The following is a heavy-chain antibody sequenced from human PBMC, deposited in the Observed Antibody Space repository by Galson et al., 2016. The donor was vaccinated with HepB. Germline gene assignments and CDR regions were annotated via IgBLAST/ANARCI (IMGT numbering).Heavy chain of an antibody. Sequence: SETLSLTCAVSGYSISSGYFWGWIRQPPGKGLEWIATIFQSGNTHHNPSLKSRVTISVDTSKNQLSLRLSSVTAADTAVYYCARVVDPVLVEFDSWGQGTLVTVSS. D-gene: IGHD2-2*01. CDR3: ARVVDPVLVEFDS. J-gene: IGHJ4*02. CDR1: GYSISSGYF. CDR2: IFQSGNT. V-gene: IGHV4-38-2*01.